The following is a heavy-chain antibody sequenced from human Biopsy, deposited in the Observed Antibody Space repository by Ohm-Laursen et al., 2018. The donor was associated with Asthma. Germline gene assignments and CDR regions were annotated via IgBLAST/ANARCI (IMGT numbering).Heavy chain of an antibody. J-gene: IGHJ4*01. CDR3: AKSADYYDSTDYLDF. CDR2: ISWNSGNI. CDR1: GFSFDDCA. D-gene: IGHD3-22*01. V-gene: IGHV3-9*01. Sequence: LSLTCAASGFSFDDCAMHWVRQAPGKGLEWVSSISWNSGNIDYADSVKGRFTISRDNAKNSLYLQMQSLRPEDTAFYYCAKSADYYDSTDYLDFWGRGTPVTVSS.